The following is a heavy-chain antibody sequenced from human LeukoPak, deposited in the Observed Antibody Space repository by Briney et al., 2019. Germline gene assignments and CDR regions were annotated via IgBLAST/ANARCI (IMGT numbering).Heavy chain of an antibody. D-gene: IGHD5-18*01. CDR3: ARGGDGSTYGLVY. CDR1: GFTFSSYA. V-gene: IGHV3-30-3*01. CDR2: ISYDGSNK. J-gene: IGHJ4*02. Sequence: QPGRSLRLSCAASGFTFSSYAMHWVRQAPGKGLEWVAVISYDGSNKYYADSVKGRFTISRDNSKNTLYLQMNSLRAEDTAVYYCARGGDGSTYGLVYWGQGTLVTVSS.